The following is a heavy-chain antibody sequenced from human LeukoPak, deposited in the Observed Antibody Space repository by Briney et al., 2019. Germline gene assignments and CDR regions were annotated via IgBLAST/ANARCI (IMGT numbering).Heavy chain of an antibody. CDR3: ARQLGGTAAFDI. Sequence: SVTESLTCTVSGASIDSYYWSWIRQPPGKGLELIGYTTYHGDSNTNSSLKSRLTISDDTSTNEVSLVLTSVTAADTAPYYCARQLGGTAAFDIWAQGTMVTVTA. D-gene: IGHD6-13*01. J-gene: IGHJ3*02. V-gene: IGHV4-59*08. CDR2: TTYHGDS. CDR1: GASIDSYY.